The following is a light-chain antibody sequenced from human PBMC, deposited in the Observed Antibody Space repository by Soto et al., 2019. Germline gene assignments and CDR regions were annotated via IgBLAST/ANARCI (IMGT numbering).Light chain of an antibody. CDR1: QSVSSNY. Sequence: EVMLTQSPGTLSLSPGERATLSCRASQSVSSNYLAWYQQKSGQAPRLLIYGASNRATGIPDRFSGSGSGTDFTLTIRRLEPEDFAVYYCQKYDTSPRTFGQGTKVEFK. CDR3: QKYDTSPRT. V-gene: IGKV3-20*01. J-gene: IGKJ1*01. CDR2: GAS.